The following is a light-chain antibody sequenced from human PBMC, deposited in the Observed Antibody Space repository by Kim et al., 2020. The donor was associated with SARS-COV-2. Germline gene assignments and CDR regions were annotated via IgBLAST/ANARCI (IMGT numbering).Light chain of an antibody. Sequence: QSITSACTGTRSDVGGYNYVSWYQQHPGKAPKLMIYDVSNRPSGVSNRFSGSKSGNTASLTISGLQAEDEADYYCSSYTSSSTPPPFGTGTKVTVL. V-gene: IGLV2-14*03. CDR3: SSYTSSSTPPP. CDR2: DVS. J-gene: IGLJ1*01. CDR1: RSDVGGYNY.